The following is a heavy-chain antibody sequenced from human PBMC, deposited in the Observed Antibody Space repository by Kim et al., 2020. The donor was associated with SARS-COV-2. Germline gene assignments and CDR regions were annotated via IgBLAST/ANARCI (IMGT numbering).Heavy chain of an antibody. V-gene: IGHV3-53*01. J-gene: IGHJ6*02. Sequence: GGSLRLSCAASGFIVSTNYMNWVRQAPGKGLELVSILYSSGYAYYADSVQGRFTISRDNSKNTLYLQMNSLRAEDTAVYYCARDPYYGSGGYFDMDVWG. CDR2: LYSSGYA. D-gene: IGHD3-10*01. CDR3: ARDPYYGSGGYFDMDV. CDR1: GFIVSTNY.